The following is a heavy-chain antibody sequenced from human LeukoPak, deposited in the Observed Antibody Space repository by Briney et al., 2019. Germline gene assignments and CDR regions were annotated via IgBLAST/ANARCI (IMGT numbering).Heavy chain of an antibody. J-gene: IGHJ6*03. V-gene: IGHV3-21*04. D-gene: IGHD5-18*01. CDR1: GFTFSSYS. Sequence: PGGSLRLSCAASGFTFSSYSMNWVRQAPGKGLEWVSSITSSSSYIYYADSVKGRFTISRDNAKNSLYLQMNSLRSADTAVYYCARDVWALRGYSYGLISSEPNMNYYYYYMDVWGKGTTVTVPS. CDR2: ITSSSSYI. CDR3: ARDVWALRGYSYGLISSEPNMNYYYYYMDV.